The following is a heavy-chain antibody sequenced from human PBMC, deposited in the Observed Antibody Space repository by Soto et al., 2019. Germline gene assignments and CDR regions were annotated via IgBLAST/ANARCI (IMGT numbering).Heavy chain of an antibody. J-gene: IGHJ5*02. CDR2: ISSSSSYI. CDR3: ARDLIAAAGTFTYNWFDP. D-gene: IGHD6-13*01. Sequence: EVQLVESGGGLVKPGGSLRLSCAASGFTFSSYSMNWVRQAPGKGLEWVSSISSSSSYIYYADSVKGRFTISRDNAKNSLYLQMNSLRAEDTAVYYCARDLIAAAGTFTYNWFDPWGQGTLVTVSS. CDR1: GFTFSSYS. V-gene: IGHV3-21*01.